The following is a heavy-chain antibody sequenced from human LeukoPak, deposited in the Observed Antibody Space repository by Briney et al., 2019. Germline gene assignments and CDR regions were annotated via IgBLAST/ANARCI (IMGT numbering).Heavy chain of an antibody. J-gene: IGHJ4*02. CDR1: GFTFSDYY. Sequence: GGSLRLSCAASGFTFSDYYMSWIRQVPGKGLEWVSYIGRSGTTIHYADSVKGRFTISWDNAKKSLYLQMNSLRAEDTAFYYCAKDIGSSGWKYFDYWGQGTLVGVSS. CDR3: AKDIGSSGWKYFDY. V-gene: IGHV3-11*01. CDR2: IGRSGTTI. D-gene: IGHD6-19*01.